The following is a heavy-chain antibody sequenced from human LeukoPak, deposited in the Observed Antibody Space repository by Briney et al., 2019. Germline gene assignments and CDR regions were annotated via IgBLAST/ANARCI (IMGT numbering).Heavy chain of an antibody. D-gene: IGHD2-21*02. CDR2: ISGSGSST. CDR3: ARDPQYCGGDCSDGY. CDR1: GFAFTSYT. J-gene: IGHJ4*02. Sequence: GGSLRLSCAASGFAFTSYTVTWVRQAPGKGLEWVSSISGSGSSTYYADSVKGRFTISRDNSKNTVYVQMNTLKAEDTAMYFCARDPQYCGGDCSDGYWGQGTLVTVSS. V-gene: IGHV3-23*01.